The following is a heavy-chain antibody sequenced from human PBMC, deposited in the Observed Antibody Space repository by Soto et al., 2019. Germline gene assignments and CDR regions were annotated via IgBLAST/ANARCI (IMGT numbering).Heavy chain of an antibody. J-gene: IGHJ6*02. Sequence: EVQLVESGGGLVQPGGSLRLSCAASGFTFSSYSMNWVRQAPGKGLEWVSYISSSSSTIYYADSVKGRFTISRDNAKNSLYLHMNSLRAEDTAVYYCPRDWHYYYYYGMDVWGQGTTVNVSS. CDR1: GFTFSSYS. V-gene: IGHV3-48*01. CDR2: ISSSSSTI. CDR3: PRDWHYYYYYGMDV.